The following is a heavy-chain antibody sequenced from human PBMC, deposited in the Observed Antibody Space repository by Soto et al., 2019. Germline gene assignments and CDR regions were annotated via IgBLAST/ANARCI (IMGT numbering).Heavy chain of an antibody. J-gene: IGHJ4*02. V-gene: IGHV1-18*04. D-gene: IGHD3-22*01. CDR1: GSTFTRYG. CDR3: ARGRDYYDSSGYSDY. CDR2: ISAYNGNT. Sequence: SVMVSCTSSGSTFTRYGISWVLQATGQGLEWMGWISAYNGNTNYAQKPQGRVTMTPDTSTSTAYMELRSLRSDDTAVYYCARGRDYYDSSGYSDYWGQGTLVTVSS.